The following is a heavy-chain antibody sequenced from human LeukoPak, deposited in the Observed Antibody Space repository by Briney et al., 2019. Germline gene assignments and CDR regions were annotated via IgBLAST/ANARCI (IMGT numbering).Heavy chain of an antibody. D-gene: IGHD5-18*01. Sequence: PGGSLRLSCAASGFTFSNHWMHWVRQPPGKGLVWVSRINSDGSNTAYADSVKGRFTIYRDNAKNTLFLQMNSLRAEDTAVYYCTSDTVNTAVGIDYWAREPWSPSPQ. J-gene: IGHJ4*02. CDR1: GFTFSNHW. CDR2: INSDGSNT. V-gene: IGHV3-74*01. CDR3: TSDTVNTAVGIDY.